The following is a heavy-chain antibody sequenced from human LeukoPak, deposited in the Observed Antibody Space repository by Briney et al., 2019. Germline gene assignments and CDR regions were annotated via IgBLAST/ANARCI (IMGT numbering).Heavy chain of an antibody. CDR3: ARRVAVPGSYYFDY. Sequence: SETLSLTCTVSGGSISSYYWTWIRQPPGKGLEWIGFIYYSGATKYNSSLESRVTVPLDTSKNQFSLRLNSVTAADTAVYYCARRVAVPGSYYFDYWSQGTLVSVSS. J-gene: IGHJ4*02. CDR1: GGSISSYY. CDR2: IYYSGAT. D-gene: IGHD2-15*01. V-gene: IGHV4-59*08.